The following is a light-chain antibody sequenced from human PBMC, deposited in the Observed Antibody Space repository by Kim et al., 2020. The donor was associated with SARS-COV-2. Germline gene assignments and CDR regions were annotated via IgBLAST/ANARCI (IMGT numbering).Light chain of an antibody. CDR2: KVS. V-gene: IGKV2-30*02. Sequence: ASNSGNSSQSLVHRDGNTYLNWFQQRPGQSPRRLMYKVSTRDSGVPDRFSGSGSGTDFTLKISRVEAEDVGIYYCMQSTHWPPWTFGQGTKVDIK. J-gene: IGKJ1*01. CDR1: QSLVHRDGNTY. CDR3: MQSTHWPPWT.